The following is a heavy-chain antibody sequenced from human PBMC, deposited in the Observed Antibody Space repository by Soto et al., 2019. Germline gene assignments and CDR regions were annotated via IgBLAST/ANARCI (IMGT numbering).Heavy chain of an antibody. CDR1: GGTFSSYA. D-gene: IGHD3-22*01. J-gene: IGHJ3*02. CDR3: ARRVTMIVGECDSRGAVDI. CDR2: IIPIFGTA. Sequence: QVQLVQSGAEVKKPGSSVKVSCKASGGTFSSYAISWVRQAPGHGLEWMGGIIPIFGTANYAQKFQGRVTITADESTSTAYMELSSRRYEDTAVYYCARRVTMIVGECDSRGAVDIWGQGTMVTVSS. V-gene: IGHV1-69*12.